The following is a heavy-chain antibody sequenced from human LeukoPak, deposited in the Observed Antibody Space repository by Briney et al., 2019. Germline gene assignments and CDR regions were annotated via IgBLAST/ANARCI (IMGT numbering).Heavy chain of an antibody. CDR2: MSYDETTA. J-gene: IGHJ4*02. D-gene: IGHD1-26*01. CDR1: GFTLSSYY. CDR3: TRGGGANYYGDYFDY. V-gene: IGHV3-30*14. Sequence: GGSLRLSCAGSGFTLSSYYMHWVRQAPDKGLEWVAVMSYDETTANYAGSVQGRFTVSRDNSKNTLFLQINSLRAEHMAMYFCTRGGGANYYGDYFDYWSQGTLVTVSS.